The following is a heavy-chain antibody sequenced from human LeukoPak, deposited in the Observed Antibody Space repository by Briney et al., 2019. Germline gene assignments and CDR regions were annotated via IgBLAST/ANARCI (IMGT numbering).Heavy chain of an antibody. V-gene: IGHV3-21*01. D-gene: IGHD3-10*01. Sequence: GGSLRLSCAASGFTFSSYSMNWVRQAPGKGLKWVSSISSSSSYIYYADSVTGRFTISRDNAKNSLYMQMNSLRAEDTAVYYCARMVRGPESYYFDYWGQGTLVTVSS. CDR2: ISSSSSYI. CDR3: ARMVRGPESYYFDY. CDR1: GFTFSSYS. J-gene: IGHJ4*02.